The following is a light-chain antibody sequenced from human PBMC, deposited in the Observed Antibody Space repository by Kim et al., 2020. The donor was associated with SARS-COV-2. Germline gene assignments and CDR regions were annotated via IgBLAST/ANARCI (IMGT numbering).Light chain of an antibody. CDR2: WAS. CDR1: QSIFYNPINKNA. J-gene: IGKJ2*01. V-gene: IGKV4-1*01. CDR3: QQYYSSPRT. Sequence: TATINCKSSQSIFYNPINKNALAWYQQKPGQPPKLLIYWASTRESGVPDRFSGSGSGTDFTLTISSLQAEDVAVYYCQQYYSSPRTFGQGTKLEIK.